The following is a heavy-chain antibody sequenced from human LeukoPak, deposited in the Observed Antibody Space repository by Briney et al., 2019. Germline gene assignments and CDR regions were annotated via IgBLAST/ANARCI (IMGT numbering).Heavy chain of an antibody. CDR2: ISYDGSNK. Sequence: GRSLRLSCAASGFTFSSYGMHWVRQAPGKGLEWVAVISYDGSNKYYADSVKGRFTISRDNSKNTLYLQMNSLRAEDTAVYYCAKEDDSGWSAFDYWGQGTLVTVSS. J-gene: IGHJ4*02. CDR3: AKEDDSGWSAFDY. V-gene: IGHV3-30*18. D-gene: IGHD6-19*01. CDR1: GFTFSSYG.